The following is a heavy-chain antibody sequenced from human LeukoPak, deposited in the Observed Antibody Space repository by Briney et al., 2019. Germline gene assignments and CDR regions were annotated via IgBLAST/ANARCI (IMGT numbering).Heavy chain of an antibody. CDR2: INSDGSST. CDR3: ARVSTTLAGTKDAKYFQH. CDR1: GFTFSRYW. Sequence: PGGSLRLSCAASGFTFSRYWMHWVRQAPGKGLVWVSRINSDGSSTTYADSVKGRFTISRDNAKNTLYLQMNSLRAEDTALYYCARVSTTLAGTKDAKYFQHWGQGSLVTVSS. D-gene: IGHD6-19*01. J-gene: IGHJ1*01. V-gene: IGHV3-74*01.